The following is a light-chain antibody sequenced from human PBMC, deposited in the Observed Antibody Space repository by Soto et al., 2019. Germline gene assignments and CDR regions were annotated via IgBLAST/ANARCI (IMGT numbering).Light chain of an antibody. J-gene: IGLJ1*01. Sequence: YELTQPPSVSVAPGQTARVACGGVKIGSKSVHWYQQKSGQAPVLVLYDDTDRPSGIPERFAGCKSRNTATLTISRVGAGDEADDYCQVWDSNSDHYVFGTGTKVTVL. CDR3: QVWDSNSDHYV. CDR2: DDT. V-gene: IGLV3-21*02. CDR1: KIGSKS.